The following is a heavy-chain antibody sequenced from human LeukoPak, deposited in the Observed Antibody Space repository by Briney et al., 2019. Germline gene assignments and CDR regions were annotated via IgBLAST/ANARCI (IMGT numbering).Heavy chain of an antibody. CDR2: ISSSSSTI. V-gene: IGHV3-48*04. CDR3: ARDGTRLDYGDYALYFDY. J-gene: IGHJ4*02. Sequence: GGSLRLSCAASGFTFSSYSMNWVRQAPGKGLEWVSYISSSSSTIYYADSVKGRFTISRDNAKNSLYLQMNGLRAEDTAVHYCARDGTRLDYGDYALYFDYWGQGTLVTVSS. D-gene: IGHD4-17*01. CDR1: GFTFSSYS.